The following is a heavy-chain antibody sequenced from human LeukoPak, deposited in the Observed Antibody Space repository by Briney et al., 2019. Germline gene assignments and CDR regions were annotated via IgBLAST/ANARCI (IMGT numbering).Heavy chain of an antibody. D-gene: IGHD2-15*01. Sequence: PGGSLRLSCAASGFTFSSYWMSWVRQAPGKGLERVANIKQDGSEKYYVGSVKGRFTISRDNAKNSLYLQMNSLRAEDTAVYYCARVGSRRGSGGSCYKYWGQGTLVTVSS. CDR2: IKQDGSEK. CDR1: GFTFSSYW. J-gene: IGHJ4*02. CDR3: ARVGSRRGSGGSCYKY. V-gene: IGHV3-7*01.